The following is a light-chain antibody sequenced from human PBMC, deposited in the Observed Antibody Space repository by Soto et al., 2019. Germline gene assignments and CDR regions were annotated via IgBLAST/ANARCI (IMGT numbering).Light chain of an antibody. CDR2: GAS. J-gene: IGKJ1*01. Sequence: EIVLTQSPGTLSLSPGEIATLSFRASQSVSSNYLAWYQQKPGQAPRLFIYGASTRATGIPDRFSGSGSGTDFTLTISRLEPEDFAVYYCQQYGISPRTFGQGTKVDIK. V-gene: IGKV3-20*01. CDR3: QQYGISPRT. CDR1: QSVSSNY.